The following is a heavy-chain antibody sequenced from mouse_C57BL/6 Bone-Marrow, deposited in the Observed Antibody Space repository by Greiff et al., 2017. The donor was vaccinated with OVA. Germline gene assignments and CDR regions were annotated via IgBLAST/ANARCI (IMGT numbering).Heavy chain of an antibody. V-gene: IGHV1-50*01. Sequence: QVQLQQPGAELVKPGASVKLSCTASGYTFTSYWMHWVKQRPGQGLEWIGEIDPSDRYTNYNQKFKGKATLTVDTSSSTAYMQLSSLTSEDSAVYFCASAVFAYWGQGILVTVSA. CDR1: GYTFTSYW. D-gene: IGHD3-3*01. J-gene: IGHJ3*01. CDR3: ASAVFAY. CDR2: IDPSDRYT.